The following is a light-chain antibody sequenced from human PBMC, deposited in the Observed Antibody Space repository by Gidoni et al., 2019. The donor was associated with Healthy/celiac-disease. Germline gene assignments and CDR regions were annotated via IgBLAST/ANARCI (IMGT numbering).Light chain of an antibody. CDR3: QQLNSYPRLT. V-gene: IGKV1-9*01. J-gene: IGKJ4*01. Sequence: IQLTQYPPSLSASVGDRVTITCRASQGISSYLAWYQQKPGKAPKLLIYAASTLQSGVPSRFSGSGSGTDFTLTISSLQPEDFATYYGQQLNSYPRLTFGGGTKVEIK. CDR1: QGISSY. CDR2: AAS.